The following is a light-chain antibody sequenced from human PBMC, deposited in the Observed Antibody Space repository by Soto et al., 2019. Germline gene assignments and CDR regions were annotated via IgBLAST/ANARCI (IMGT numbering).Light chain of an antibody. V-gene: IGLV2-14*01. CDR1: SSDIGGYDY. Sequence: QSVLTQPASVSGSPGQSITLSCTGTSSDIGGYDYVSWYQRHPGKAPKLIIYDVNNRPSGVSNRFSGSTSGNTASLTISGLQAEDEADYYCTSYASGSSHVVFGGGTKLTVL. J-gene: IGLJ2*01. CDR2: DVN. CDR3: TSYASGSSHVV.